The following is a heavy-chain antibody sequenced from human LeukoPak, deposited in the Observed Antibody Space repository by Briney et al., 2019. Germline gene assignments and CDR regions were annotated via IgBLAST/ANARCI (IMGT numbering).Heavy chain of an antibody. Sequence: SVKVSCKASGGTFSSYTISWVRQAPRQGLEWMGRIIPILGIANYAQKFQGRVTITADKSTSTAYMELSSLRSEDTAVYYCARGLVVVPEYFDYWGQGTLVTVSS. CDR2: IIPILGIA. J-gene: IGHJ4*02. CDR3: ARGLVVVPEYFDY. CDR1: GGTFSSYT. D-gene: IGHD3-22*01. V-gene: IGHV1-69*02.